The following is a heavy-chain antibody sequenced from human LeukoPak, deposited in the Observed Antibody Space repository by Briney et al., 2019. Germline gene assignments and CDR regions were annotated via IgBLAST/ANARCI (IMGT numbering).Heavy chain of an antibody. CDR1: GYTFTTYA. J-gene: IGHJ4*02. D-gene: IGHD2-21*02. Sequence: ASVKVSCKASGYTFTTYAMHWVRQAPGQRLEWMGWINAGNDNTKYSQKFLGRVTITRDTSASTAYMELSSLRSEDTAVYYCARVLIYCGGDCYFDYWGQGTLVTVSS. V-gene: IGHV1-3*01. CDR3: ARVLIYCGGDCYFDY. CDR2: INAGNDNT.